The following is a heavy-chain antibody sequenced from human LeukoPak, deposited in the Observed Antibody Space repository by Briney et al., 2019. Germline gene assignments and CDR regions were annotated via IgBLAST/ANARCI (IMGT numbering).Heavy chain of an antibody. CDR2: IIHSGST. Sequence: SETLSXXXXXXGGSFSGYYWSWIRQPPGKGLEWIGEIIHSGSTNYNPPLKSRVPISVDTSKNQFFLKLSSVTASETAVYYCARISRDIVVVPAATNGWFDPWGEGTLVTVSS. D-gene: IGHD2-2*01. CDR1: GGSFSGYY. CDR3: ARISRDIVVVPAATNGWFDP. J-gene: IGHJ5*02. V-gene: IGHV4-34*12.